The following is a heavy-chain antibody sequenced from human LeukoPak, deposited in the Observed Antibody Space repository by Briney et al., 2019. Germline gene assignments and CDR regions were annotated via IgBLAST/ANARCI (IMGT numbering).Heavy chain of an antibody. Sequence: ASVKVSCKASGYTFTSYYMHWVRQAPRQGLEWMGTINPSGGSTSYAQKFQGRVTMTRDTSTGTVYMKLNSLRSEDTAVYYCARDRDILTTTFDYWGQGTLVTVSS. J-gene: IGHJ4*02. CDR2: INPSGGST. D-gene: IGHD5-12*01. V-gene: IGHV1-46*03. CDR1: GYTFTSYY. CDR3: ARDRDILTTTFDY.